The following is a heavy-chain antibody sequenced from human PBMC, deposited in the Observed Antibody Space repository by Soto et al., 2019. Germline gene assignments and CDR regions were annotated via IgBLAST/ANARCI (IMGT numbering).Heavy chain of an antibody. CDR1: GYRFTNYW. D-gene: IGHD2-2*01. CDR2: IYPGDSDT. CDR3: ARYYCSGTPCYEFAY. J-gene: IGHJ4*02. Sequence: PGESLKISCKGSGYRFTNYWIGWVRQMPGKGLEWMGIIYPGDSDTRYSPSFQGQVTISADKSINTAYLQWSSLKASDTAMYYCARYYCSGTPCYEFAYWGQGTQVTVSA. V-gene: IGHV5-51*01.